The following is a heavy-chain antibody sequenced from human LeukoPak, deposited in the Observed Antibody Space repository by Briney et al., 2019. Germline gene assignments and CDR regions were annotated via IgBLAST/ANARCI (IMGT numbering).Heavy chain of an antibody. Sequence: SQTLSLTCTVSGGSISSGDYYWSWIRQPPGKGLEWIGYIYYSGSTYYNPSLKSRVTISVDTSKNQFSLKLSSVTAADTAVYYCASLGYCSSTSCYDNYYYYMDVWGKGTTVTVSS. CDR3: ASLGYCSSTSCYDNYYYYMDV. CDR2: IYYSGST. CDR1: GGSISSGDYY. D-gene: IGHD2-2*01. V-gene: IGHV4-30-4*01. J-gene: IGHJ6*03.